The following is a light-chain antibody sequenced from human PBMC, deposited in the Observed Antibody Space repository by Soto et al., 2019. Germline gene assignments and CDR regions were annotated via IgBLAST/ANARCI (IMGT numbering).Light chain of an antibody. V-gene: IGLV1-40*01. CDR3: QSYDSSLSASYV. CDR2: GNS. Sequence: QTVVTQPPSVSGAPGQRVTISCTGSSSNIGAGYDIHWYQQVPGRAAKLRVYGNSNRPSGVPGRCSGSKSVTSASLAITGLQAEDEADYYCQSYDSSLSASYVFGSGTKLTVL. J-gene: IGLJ1*01. CDR1: SSNIGAGYD.